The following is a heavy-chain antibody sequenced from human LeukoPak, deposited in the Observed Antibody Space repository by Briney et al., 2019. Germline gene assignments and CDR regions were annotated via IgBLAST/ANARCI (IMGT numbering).Heavy chain of an antibody. CDR1: GGTFSSYA. CDR2: IIPILGIA. CDR3: ARDRALAAAGYYYYYGMDV. J-gene: IGHJ6*02. D-gene: IGHD6-13*01. Sequence: ASVKVSCKASGGTFSSYAISWVRQAPGQGLVWMGRIIPILGIANYAQKFQGRVTITADKSTSTAYMELSSLRSGDTAVYYCARDRALAAAGYYYYYGMDVWGQGTTVTVSS. V-gene: IGHV1-69*04.